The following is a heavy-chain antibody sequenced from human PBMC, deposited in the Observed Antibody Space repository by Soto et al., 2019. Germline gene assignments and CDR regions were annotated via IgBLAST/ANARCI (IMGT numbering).Heavy chain of an antibody. Sequence: EVQLVESGGGLVKPGGSLRLSCAASGFTFSSSTMSWVRQAPGKGLEWVSAISSSSSYIYYADSLKGRFTISRDNAKNSLYLQMHSLRAEDTALYYCARDLGECSAIWGQGNLVTVSS. V-gene: IGHV3-21*01. J-gene: IGHJ4*02. CDR1: GFTFSSST. CDR3: ARDLGECSAI. D-gene: IGHD3-10*01. CDR2: ISSSSSYI.